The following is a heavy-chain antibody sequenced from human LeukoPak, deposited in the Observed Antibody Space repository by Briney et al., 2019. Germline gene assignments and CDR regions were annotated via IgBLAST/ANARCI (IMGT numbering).Heavy chain of an antibody. CDR2: INHSGST. Sequence: PSETLSLTCAVYGGSFSGYYWSWIRQPPGKGLEWIGEINHSGSTNYNPSLKSRVTISVDTSKNQFSLKLSSVTAADTAVYYCARGKRGYSYGYRRYYFDYWGQGTLVTVSS. J-gene: IGHJ4*02. D-gene: IGHD5-18*01. CDR1: GGSFSGYY. V-gene: IGHV4-34*01. CDR3: ARGKRGYSYGYRRYYFDY.